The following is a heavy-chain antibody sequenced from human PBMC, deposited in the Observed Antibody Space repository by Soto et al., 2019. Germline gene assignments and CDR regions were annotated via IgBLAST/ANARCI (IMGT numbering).Heavy chain of an antibody. CDR3: ARHEQFYYPYYCMDF. J-gene: IGHJ6*02. CDR2: INPGDSEI. Sequence: GESLNISCKTSGYSFTTYWLGWVRQMPGKGLEWMGIINPGDSEIRYSPSFQGRVTISADRSINTAYLQWSSLEASDTAIYYCARHEQFYYPYYCMDFWGQGPTVTVSS. V-gene: IGHV5-51*01. D-gene: IGHD4-4*01. CDR1: GYSFTTYW.